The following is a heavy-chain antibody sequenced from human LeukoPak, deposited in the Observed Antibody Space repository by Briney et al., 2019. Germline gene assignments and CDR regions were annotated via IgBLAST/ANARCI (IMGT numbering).Heavy chain of an antibody. J-gene: IGHJ4*02. CDR3: ARARFGEHFDY. Sequence: PSETLSLARTVSGGSISSYYWSWIRQPPGKGLEWIGYIYYSGSTNYNPSLKSRVTISVDTSKNQFSLKLSFVTAADTAVYYCARARFGEHFDYWGQGTLVTVSS. D-gene: IGHD3-10*01. CDR2: IYYSGST. CDR1: GGSISSYY. V-gene: IGHV4-59*01.